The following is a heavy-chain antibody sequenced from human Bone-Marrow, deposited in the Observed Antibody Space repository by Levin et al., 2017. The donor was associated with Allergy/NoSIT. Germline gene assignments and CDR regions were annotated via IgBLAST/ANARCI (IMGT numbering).Heavy chain of an antibody. CDR3: GKDRQGVTTD. J-gene: IGHJ4*02. CDR1: GFPSSSYA. D-gene: IGHD4-17*01. Sequence: ETLSLTCAASGFPSSSYAMSWVRQAPGKGLEWVSSISGIGDKTYYADSMRGRFTISRDNSQTTHYLQINSLRVEDTAVYYCGKDRQGVTTDWGQGTLVIVSS. V-gene: IGHV3-23*01. CDR2: ISGIGDKT.